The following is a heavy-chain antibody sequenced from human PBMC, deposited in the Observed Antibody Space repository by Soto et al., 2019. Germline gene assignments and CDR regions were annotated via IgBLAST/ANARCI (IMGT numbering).Heavy chain of an antibody. J-gene: IGHJ4*02. CDR3: ATRPNNVYSYLGVFDF. D-gene: IGHD3-16*01. CDR2: INQDGTEK. V-gene: IGHV3-7*01. Sequence: PGGSLRLSCAASGLAFSTHWMTWVRQAPGKGLEWVANINQDGTEKNYVDSVKGRFTISRDNTKSSLYLQMNSLRAEDTALYYCATRPNNVYSYLGVFDFWGQGTLVTVSS. CDR1: GLAFSTHW.